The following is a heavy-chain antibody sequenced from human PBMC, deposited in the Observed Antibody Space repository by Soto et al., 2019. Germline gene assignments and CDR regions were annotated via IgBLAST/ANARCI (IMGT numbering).Heavy chain of an antibody. J-gene: IGHJ4*02. CDR2: IIPIFGTA. D-gene: IGHD2-15*01. V-gene: IGHV1-69*01. Sequence: QVQLVQSGAEVKKPGSSVKVSCKASGGTFSSYAISWVRQAPGQGLEWMGGIIPIFGTANYAQKFQGRVTITADESTGTAYMELSSLRSEETAVYYCARHRLRYCSGGSCYSPQFDYWGQGTLVTVSS. CDR1: GGTFSSYA. CDR3: ARHRLRYCSGGSCYSPQFDY.